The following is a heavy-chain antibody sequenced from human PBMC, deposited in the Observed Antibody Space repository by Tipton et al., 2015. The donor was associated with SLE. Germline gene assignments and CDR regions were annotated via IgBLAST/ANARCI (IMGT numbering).Heavy chain of an antibody. CDR2: IKQDGSEK. J-gene: IGHJ6*03. CDR1: GFTFSSYW. V-gene: IGHV3-7*04. CDR3: AWGGYGNPYYYYYMDV. D-gene: IGHD5-18*01. Sequence: QLVQSGGGLVQPGGSLRLSCAASGFTFSSYWMSWVRQAPGKGLEWVANIKQDGSEKYYVDSVKGRFTISRDNAKKSLYLQMNSLRAEDTAVYYCAWGGYGNPYYYYYMDVWGKGTTVTVSS.